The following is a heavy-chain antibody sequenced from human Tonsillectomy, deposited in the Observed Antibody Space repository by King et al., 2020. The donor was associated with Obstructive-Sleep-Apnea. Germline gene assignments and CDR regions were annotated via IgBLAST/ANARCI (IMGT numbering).Heavy chain of an antibody. CDR1: GFIFSSYA. CDR2: ISYDGSKK. J-gene: IGHJ4*02. V-gene: IGHV3-30*04. D-gene: IGHD3-10*01. Sequence: VQLVESGGGVVQPGRSLRLSCAASGFIFSSYAMHWVRQAPGKGLEWVAVISYDGSKKYYADSVKGRFTISRDNSKNTLYLQMNSLRAEDTAVYYCARELSWSGTVDYGGQGTLVTVSS. CDR3: ARELSWSGTVDY.